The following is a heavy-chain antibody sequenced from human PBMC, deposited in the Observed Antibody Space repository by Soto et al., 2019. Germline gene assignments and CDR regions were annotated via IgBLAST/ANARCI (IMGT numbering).Heavy chain of an antibody. V-gene: IGHV3-23*01. D-gene: IGHD3-10*01. CDR3: VKNSGWFNS. CDR1: GFMFSTTD. J-gene: IGHJ5*01. CDR2: IEGSGTIT. Sequence: GGSLRLSCAASGFMFSTTDMSWVRQAPGKGLEWVTTIEGSGTITYYADSVRGRLTISRDNSKNTVYLQMDSLTADDTAVYYCVKNSGWFNSWGQGTPVTGSS.